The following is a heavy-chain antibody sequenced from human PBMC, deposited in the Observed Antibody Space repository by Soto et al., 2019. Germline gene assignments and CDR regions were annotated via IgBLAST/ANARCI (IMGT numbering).Heavy chain of an antibody. J-gene: IGHJ4*02. D-gene: IGHD6-6*01. CDR2: IGSRGSPI. CDR1: GFTFSDYF. V-gene: IGHV3-11*01. Sequence: PGGSLRLSCAASGFTFSDYFMTWIRQAPGKGLEWVSYIGSRGSPIYYVDSVKGRFTISRDNAKDSLYLHMTSLRAEDTAVYYCARVSSSSLFDYWGQGTLVTVSS. CDR3: ARVSSSSLFDY.